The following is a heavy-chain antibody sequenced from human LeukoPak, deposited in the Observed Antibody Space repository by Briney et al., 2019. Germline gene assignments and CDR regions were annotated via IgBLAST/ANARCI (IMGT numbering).Heavy chain of an antibody. CDR1: GFTFSRYS. J-gene: IGHJ5*01. V-gene: IGHV3-48*04. D-gene: IGHD3-22*01. CDR3: ARRAYDSSGYYSDWFDS. Sequence: GGSLRLSCAASGFTFSRYSMSWVRQTPGKGLEWLSYISSAASSIYYADSVKGRFTISRDNAKNSVYLQMNSLRAEDTAVYYCARRAYDSSGYYSDWFDSWGQGTLVTVSS. CDR2: ISSAASSI.